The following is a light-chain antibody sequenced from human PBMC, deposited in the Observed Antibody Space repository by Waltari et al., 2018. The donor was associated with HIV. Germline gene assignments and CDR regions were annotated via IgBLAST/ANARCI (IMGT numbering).Light chain of an antibody. V-gene: IGKV1-39*01. CDR3: QQSYSTPRT. CDR2: TAS. CDR1: QSITNY. J-gene: IGKJ1*01. Sequence: DIQMTQFPSSLPASVGDRVTITCRASQSITNYLNWYQQKPGQAPKVLIYTASRLQSGVPSRFSGSGSGTDFTLTISSLQPDDFATYYCQQSYSTPRTFGQGTKVEIK.